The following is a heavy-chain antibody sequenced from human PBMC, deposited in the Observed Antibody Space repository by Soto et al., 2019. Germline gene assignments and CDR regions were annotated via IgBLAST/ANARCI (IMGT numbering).Heavy chain of an antibody. V-gene: IGHV1-46*01. D-gene: IGHD2-21*02. J-gene: IGHJ4*02. CDR2: VNPSGGHT. Sequence: GASVKVSCKASGDTFSDYYIHWVRQAHGQGLEWMGTVNPSGGHTTYSQHFLGRVTMARDTSTSTLHMELTSLTSEDTAVYYCARGGHVVVVTAALDYWGQGTLVTVSS. CDR1: GDTFSDYY. CDR3: ARGGHVVVVTAALDY.